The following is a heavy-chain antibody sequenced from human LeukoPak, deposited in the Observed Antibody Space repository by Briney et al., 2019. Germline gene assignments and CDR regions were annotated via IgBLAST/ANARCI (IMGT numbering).Heavy chain of an antibody. CDR3: ARDPVDGYSHYDY. CDR2: MKPNSGGI. Sequence: VASVKVSCQSSGYTLTDYHMLWVRQAPGQGLEWMAWMKPNSGGINYAQEFQGRVTVTRDTSISTAYMELSSLRSDDTAIYYCARDPVDGYSHYDYWGQGTLVTVSS. J-gene: IGHJ4*02. V-gene: IGHV1-2*02. D-gene: IGHD5-18*01. CDR1: GYTLTDYH.